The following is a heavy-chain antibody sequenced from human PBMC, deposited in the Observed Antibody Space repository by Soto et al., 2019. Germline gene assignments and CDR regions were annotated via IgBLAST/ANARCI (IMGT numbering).Heavy chain of an antibody. CDR3: ATARPDGARLDP. V-gene: IGHV4-30-4*01. Sequence: QVQLQESGPGLVKPSQTLSLTCTVSGGSISSGDYYWSWIRQPPGKGLEWIGYIYHSGSTYYNPSLKRRLTISVNTSTNQSPLKLSSVTAADTAVYYCATARPDGARLDPWGQGTLVTVSS. J-gene: IGHJ5*02. CDR1: GGSISSGDYY. CDR2: IYHSGST.